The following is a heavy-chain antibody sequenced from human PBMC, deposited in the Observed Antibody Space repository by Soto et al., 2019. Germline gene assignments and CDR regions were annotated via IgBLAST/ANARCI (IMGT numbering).Heavy chain of an antibody. V-gene: IGHV4-30-2*01. CDR3: ARGTRGGNSFDY. Sequence: KPSETLSLTCAVSGGSISSGGYSWSWIRQPPGKGLEWIGYIYHSGSTYYNPSLKSRVTISVDRSKNQFSLKLSSVTAADTAVYYCARGTRGGNSFDYWGQGTLVTVSS. D-gene: IGHD2-15*01. CDR2: IYHSGST. CDR1: GGSISSGGYS. J-gene: IGHJ4*02.